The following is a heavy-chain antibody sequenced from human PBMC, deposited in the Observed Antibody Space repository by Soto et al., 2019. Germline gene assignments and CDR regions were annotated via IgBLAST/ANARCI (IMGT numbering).Heavy chain of an antibody. CDR3: AKLGYCSGGTCYLDYYNGLDV. V-gene: IGHV3-23*01. CDR1: GFTFNRFA. D-gene: IGHD2-15*01. Sequence: EVQLLESGGGLVQPGGSLRLSCAASGFTFNRFAMTWVRQAPGKGPEWVSTIGASGDNTFYADSVKGRFTISRDNSGDTLFLQMNRLRAEDTALYYCAKLGYCSGGTCYLDYYNGLDVWGQGTTVTVSS. CDR2: IGASGDNT. J-gene: IGHJ6*02.